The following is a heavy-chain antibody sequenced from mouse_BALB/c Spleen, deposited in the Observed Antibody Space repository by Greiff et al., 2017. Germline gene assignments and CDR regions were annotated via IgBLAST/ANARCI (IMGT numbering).Heavy chain of an antibody. D-gene: IGHD2-4*01. CDR3: ALNDYDGFAY. CDR1: GFNIKDTY. V-gene: IGHV14-3*02. Sequence: DVKLQESGAELVKPGASVKLSCTASGFNIKDTYMHWVKQRPEQGLEWIGRIDPANGNTKYDPKFQGKATITADTSSNTAYLQLSSLTSEDTAVYYCALNDYDGFAYWGQGTLVTVSA. J-gene: IGHJ3*01. CDR2: IDPANGNT.